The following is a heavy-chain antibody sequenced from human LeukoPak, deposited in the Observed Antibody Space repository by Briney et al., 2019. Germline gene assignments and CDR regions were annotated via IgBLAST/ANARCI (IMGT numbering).Heavy chain of an antibody. V-gene: IGHV4-34*01. CDR3: ARGPAGGRVYFDY. CDR1: GGSFSGYY. D-gene: IGHD6-13*01. J-gene: IGHJ4*02. CDR2: INHSGST. Sequence: SETLSLTCAVYGGSFSGYYWSWIRQPPGKGLEWIGEINHSGSTNYNPSLKSRVTISVDTSKNQFSPKLTSVTAADTAVYYCARGPAGGRVYFDYWGQGILVTVSS.